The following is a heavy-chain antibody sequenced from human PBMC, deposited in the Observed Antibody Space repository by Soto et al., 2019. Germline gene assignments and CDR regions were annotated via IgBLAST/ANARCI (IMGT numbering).Heavy chain of an antibody. V-gene: IGHV2-5*02. Sequence: QITLKESGPTLVKPTQTLTLTWTFSGFSLSTSGVGVGWIRQPPGKALEWLALIYWDDDKRYSPSLKSRLTITKDTSKNQVVLTMTNMDPVDTATYYCAHLYGDYVSDAFDIWGQGTMVTVSS. D-gene: IGHD4-17*01. CDR1: GFSLSTSGVG. CDR3: AHLYGDYVSDAFDI. CDR2: IYWDDDK. J-gene: IGHJ3*02.